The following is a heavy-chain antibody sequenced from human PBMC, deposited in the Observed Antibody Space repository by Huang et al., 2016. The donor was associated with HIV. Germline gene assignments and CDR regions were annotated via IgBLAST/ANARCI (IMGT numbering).Heavy chain of an antibody. CDR1: GFTFKDAW. CDR2: IKTKDDGGTT. Sequence: EVQLVESGGGLVKPGGSLRLSCAASGFTFKDAWMSWGRQTPGKGLEWVGLIKTKDDGGTTDYAAPVKGRFSMSRDDSKNTCYLQMNSLKSEDTAVYYCTTWARTSAGGNWGQGTLVSVSS. CDR3: TTWARTSAGGN. V-gene: IGHV3-15*01. J-gene: IGHJ4*02. D-gene: IGHD6-25*01.